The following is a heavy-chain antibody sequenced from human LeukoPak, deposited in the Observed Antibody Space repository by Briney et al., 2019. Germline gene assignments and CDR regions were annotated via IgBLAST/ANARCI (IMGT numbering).Heavy chain of an antibody. V-gene: IGHV3-48*03. CDR2: ISTSGSTI. CDR1: GFTFSSYE. CDR3: ARDGTAAGLYFDL. Sequence: GGSLRLSCAASGFTFSSYEMNWVRQAPGKGLEWVSYISTSGSTIYYADSVKGRFTISRDNAKKSLYLQMNSLRAEDTAVYYCARDGTAAGLYFDLWGQGTLVTVSS. J-gene: IGHJ4*01. D-gene: IGHD6-13*01.